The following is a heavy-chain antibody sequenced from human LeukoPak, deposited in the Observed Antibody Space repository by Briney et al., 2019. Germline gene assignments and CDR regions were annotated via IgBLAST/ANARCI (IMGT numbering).Heavy chain of an antibody. D-gene: IGHD2-8*01. CDR3: SRENGAFSPFGY. Sequence: PSGTLSLTCGVSGGSITSTNWWSWVRQPPGQGLEWIGEVTLSGLTDYNPSLSSRVIMALDTSKNHLSLHLTSVTAADTAVYYCSRENGAFSPFGYWGQGYLVTVLS. V-gene: IGHV4-4*02. CDR1: GGSITSTNW. CDR2: VTLSGLT. J-gene: IGHJ4*02.